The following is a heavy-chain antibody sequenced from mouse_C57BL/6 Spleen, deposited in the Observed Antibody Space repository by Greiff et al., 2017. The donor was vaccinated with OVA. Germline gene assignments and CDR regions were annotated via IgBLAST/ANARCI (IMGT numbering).Heavy chain of an antibody. CDR2: ISSGSSTI. D-gene: IGHD2-1*01. CDR1: GFTFSDYG. Sequence: DVMLVESGGGLVKPGGSLKLSCAASGFTFSDYGMHWVRQAPEKGLEWVAYISSGSSTIYYADTVKGRFTISRDNAKNTLFLQMTSLRSEDTAMYYCARLIYYGNYEAMDYWGQGTSVTVSS. V-gene: IGHV5-17*01. CDR3: ARLIYYGNYEAMDY. J-gene: IGHJ4*01.